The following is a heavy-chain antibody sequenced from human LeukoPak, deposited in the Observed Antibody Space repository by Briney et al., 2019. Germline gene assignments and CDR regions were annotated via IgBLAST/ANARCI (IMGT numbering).Heavy chain of an antibody. Sequence: PGGSLRLSCAASGFTFSSYSMNWVRQAPGKGLEWVSSISSSSSYIYYADSVKGRFTISRDSAKNSLYLQMNSLRAEDTAVYYCARDRSTSDGYYYGMDVWGQGTTVTVSS. CDR3: ARDRSTSDGYYYGMDV. CDR1: GFTFSSYS. V-gene: IGHV3-21*01. CDR2: ISSSSSYI. J-gene: IGHJ6*02. D-gene: IGHD2-2*01.